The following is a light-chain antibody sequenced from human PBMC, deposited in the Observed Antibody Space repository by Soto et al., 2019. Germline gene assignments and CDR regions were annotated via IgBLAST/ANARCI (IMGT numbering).Light chain of an antibody. CDR3: SSYAGSRDV. V-gene: IGLV2-8*01. J-gene: IGLJ1*01. CDR2: DVN. CDR1: SSDVGAYNY. Sequence: QSALAQPPSASGSPGQSVTISCTGTSSDVGAYNYVSWYQHHPGKVPKLIIYDVNKRPSGIPDRFSGSKSGNTASLTVSGLQAEDEADYYCSSYAGSRDVFGTGTNVTVL.